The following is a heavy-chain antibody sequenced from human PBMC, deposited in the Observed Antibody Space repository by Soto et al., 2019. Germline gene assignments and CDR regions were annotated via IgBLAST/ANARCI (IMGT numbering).Heavy chain of an antibody. CDR2: IIPIFGTA. J-gene: IGHJ6*02. V-gene: IGHV1-69*13. Sequence: SVKVSCKASGGTFSSYAISWVRQAPGQGLEWMGGIIPIFGTANYAQKFQGRVTITADESTSTAYMELSSLRSEDTAVYYCARGLDSSGYNYYYGMDVWGQGTTVTVSS. CDR1: GGTFSSYA. CDR3: ARGLDSSGYNYYYGMDV. D-gene: IGHD3-22*01.